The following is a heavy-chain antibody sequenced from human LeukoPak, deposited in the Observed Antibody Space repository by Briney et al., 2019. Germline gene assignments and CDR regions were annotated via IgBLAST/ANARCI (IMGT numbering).Heavy chain of an antibody. Sequence: TSETLSLTCTVSGGSISSGDYYWSWIRQPPGKGLEWIGYIYYSGSTSYNPSLKSRVTISVDTSKNQFSLKLSSATAADTAVYYCARDREGFCDSWGQGTLVTVSS. D-gene: IGHD2-15*01. CDR3: ARDREGFCDS. CDR2: IYYSGST. CDR1: GGSISSGDYY. J-gene: IGHJ5*01. V-gene: IGHV4-30-4*01.